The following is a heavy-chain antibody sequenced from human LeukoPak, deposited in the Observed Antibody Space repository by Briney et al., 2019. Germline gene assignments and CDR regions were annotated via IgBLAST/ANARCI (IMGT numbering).Heavy chain of an antibody. CDR2: FDPEDGET. CDR1: GYTLTELS. V-gene: IGHV1-24*01. Sequence: ASVKVSCKVSGYTLTELSMHWVRQAPGKGLEWMGGFDPEDGETIYAQKFQGRVTMTEDASTDTVYMELSSLRSEDTAVYYCAPHRLGSYSGDYWGQGTLVTVSS. CDR3: APHRLGSYSGDY. J-gene: IGHJ4*02. D-gene: IGHD1-26*01.